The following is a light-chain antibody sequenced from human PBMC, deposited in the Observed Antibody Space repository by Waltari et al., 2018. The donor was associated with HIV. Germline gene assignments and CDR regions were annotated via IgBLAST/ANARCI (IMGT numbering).Light chain of an antibody. CDR3: TSYTTTATLV. CDR1: ISNIGGNT. Sequence: QSVLTQSPSASGTPGQRVTISCSGSISNIGGNTVSWYQHLPGTAPKLLIYSNKQRPSGAPDRFSGAKSGTSASLAISGLQSEDEADYYCTSYTTTATLVFGGGTKLTVL. J-gene: IGLJ3*02. CDR2: SNK. V-gene: IGLV1-44*01.